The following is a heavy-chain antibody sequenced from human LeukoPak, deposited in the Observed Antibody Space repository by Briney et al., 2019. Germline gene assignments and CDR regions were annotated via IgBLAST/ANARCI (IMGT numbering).Heavy chain of an antibody. Sequence: GGSLRLSCAASGFTLSSYAMHWVRQAPGKGLEYVSAISINGENTYYTNSVKGRFTISRDNSKHTLYLKMGSLRTEDMAVYYCARAVAGTWGAFDIWGQGTMVTVSS. CDR3: ARAVAGTWGAFDI. V-gene: IGHV3-64*01. CDR2: ISINGENT. CDR1: GFTLSSYA. J-gene: IGHJ3*02. D-gene: IGHD6-19*01.